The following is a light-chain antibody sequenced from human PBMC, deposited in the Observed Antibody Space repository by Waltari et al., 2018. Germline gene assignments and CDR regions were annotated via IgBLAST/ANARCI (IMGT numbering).Light chain of an antibody. Sequence: RASQSVSSSYLAGYQQEPGQAPRLLIYGASNRATGIPDRFSGSGSGTDFTLTISRLEPEDFAMYYCQQYGSSPRTFGGGTKVEIK. J-gene: IGKJ4*01. CDR2: GAS. V-gene: IGKV3-20*01. CDR1: QSVSSSY. CDR3: QQYGSSPRT.